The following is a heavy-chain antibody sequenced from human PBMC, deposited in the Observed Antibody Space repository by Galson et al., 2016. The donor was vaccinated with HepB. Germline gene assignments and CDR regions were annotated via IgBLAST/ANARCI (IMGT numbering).Heavy chain of an antibody. D-gene: IGHD7-27*01. V-gene: IGHV3-15*01. CDR2: IKANIDGGTV. Sequence: SLRLSCAASGSAFTNAWMSWVRQKPGKRPQWVSRIKANIDGGTVDYAAPVKGRFTISRDDSKNFLYLEMNSLQTEDTAIYYCTTNWGPPLGYWGPGTLVTVSS. CDR3: TTNWGPPLGY. J-gene: IGHJ4*02. CDR1: GSAFTNAW.